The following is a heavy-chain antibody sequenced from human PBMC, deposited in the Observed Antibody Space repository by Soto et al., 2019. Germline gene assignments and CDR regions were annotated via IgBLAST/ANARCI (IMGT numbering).Heavy chain of an antibody. CDR3: ARDGGYTGYEEGNPFDI. Sequence: SETLSLTCTVSGGSISHHYWSWIRQPAGTRLEWIGRMYVTGTTNYNPSLKNRVSMSIDTSKNQFSLKLSSVTAAVTAVYYCARDGGYTGYEEGNPFDIWGQGTMVTVSS. V-gene: IGHV4-4*07. CDR1: GGSISHHY. CDR2: MYVTGTT. J-gene: IGHJ3*02. D-gene: IGHD5-12*01.